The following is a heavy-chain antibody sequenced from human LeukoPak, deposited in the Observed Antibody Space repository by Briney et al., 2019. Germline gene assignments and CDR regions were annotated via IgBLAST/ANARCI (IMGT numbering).Heavy chain of an antibody. V-gene: IGHV4-34*01. CDR2: INHSGST. CDR1: GGPFSGYY. D-gene: IGHD6-13*01. Sequence: SGTLSLTCAVYGGPFSGYYWSWIRQPPGKGLEWIGEINHSGSTNYNPSLKSRVTISVDTSKNQFSLKLSSVTAADTAVYYCARAGGYSSSWYIRYWGQGTLVTVSS. CDR3: ARAGGYSSSWYIRY. J-gene: IGHJ4*02.